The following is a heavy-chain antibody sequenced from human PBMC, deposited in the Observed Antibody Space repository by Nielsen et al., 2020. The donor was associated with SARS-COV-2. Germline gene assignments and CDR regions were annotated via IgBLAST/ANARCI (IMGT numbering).Heavy chain of an antibody. D-gene: IGHD1-26*01. CDR2: TSTDGGTT. Sequence: GGSLRLSCSASEFTFSSCAMHWVRQAPGRGLEYVSATSTDGGTTYYADSVKGRFTISRDNSRNTLYLQMSSLRAEDTAVYYCVKGGREIPYYFDYWGQGTLVTVS. CDR3: VKGGREIPYYFDY. CDR1: EFTFSSCA. V-gene: IGHV3-64D*06. J-gene: IGHJ4*02.